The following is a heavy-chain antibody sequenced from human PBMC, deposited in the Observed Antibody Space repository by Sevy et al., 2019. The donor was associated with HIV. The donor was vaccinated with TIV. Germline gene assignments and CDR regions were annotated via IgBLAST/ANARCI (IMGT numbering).Heavy chain of an antibody. V-gene: IGHV1-2*02. CDR3: ARSENYDYNWGNFAFDY. D-gene: IGHD3-16*01. Sequence: ASVKVSCRASGYTFTGYYIHWVRQAPGHGLEWMGWVNPDRGGKNPAQKFQGRDAMTSDTSPNTAYMELSRLRIDDTAVYFCARSENYDYNWGNFAFDYWGQGTLVTVSS. CDR2: VNPDRGGK. J-gene: IGHJ4*02. CDR1: GYTFTGYY.